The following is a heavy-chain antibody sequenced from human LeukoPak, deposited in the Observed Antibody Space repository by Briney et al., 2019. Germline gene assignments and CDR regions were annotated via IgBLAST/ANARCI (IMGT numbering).Heavy chain of an antibody. CDR3: AKVVHYYDSSGSYSYYFDY. Sequence: GGSLRLSCAASGFTFGSYAMSWVRQAPGKGLECVSGISDSGGSTYYADSVKGRFTISRDNSKNTLYLQMNSLRAEDTAVYYCAKVVHYYDSSGSYSYYFDYWGQGTLVTVSS. J-gene: IGHJ4*02. CDR1: GFTFGSYA. D-gene: IGHD3-22*01. V-gene: IGHV3-23*01. CDR2: ISDSGGST.